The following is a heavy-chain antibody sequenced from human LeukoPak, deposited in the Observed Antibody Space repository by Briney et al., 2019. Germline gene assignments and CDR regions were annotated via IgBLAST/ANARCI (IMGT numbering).Heavy chain of an antibody. CDR2: IGISSGNT. CDR3: ARDHNYAFDN. J-gene: IGHJ4*02. CDR1: GFTFSDYS. D-gene: IGHD1-1*01. Sequence: GGSLRLSCAASGFTFSDYSMTWVRQAPGKGLEWISYIGISSGNTKYADSVKGRFTISGDNAKNSLYLQMNSLRVEDTAVYYRARDHNYAFDNWGQGTLVTVSS. V-gene: IGHV3-48*04.